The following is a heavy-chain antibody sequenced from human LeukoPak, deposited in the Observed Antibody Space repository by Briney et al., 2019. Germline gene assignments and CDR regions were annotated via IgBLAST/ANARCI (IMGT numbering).Heavy chain of an antibody. CDR3: ARPSYDFWSGYSCPFDP. CDR1: GYTFTSYG. V-gene: IGHV1-18*01. J-gene: IGHJ5*02. D-gene: IGHD3-3*01. Sequence: AASVKVSCKASGYTFTSYGISWVRQAPGQGLEWMGWISAYNGNTNYAQKLQGRVTMTTDTSTSTAYMELRSLRSDDTAVYYCARPSYDFWSGYSCPFDPWGQGTLVTVSS. CDR2: ISAYNGNT.